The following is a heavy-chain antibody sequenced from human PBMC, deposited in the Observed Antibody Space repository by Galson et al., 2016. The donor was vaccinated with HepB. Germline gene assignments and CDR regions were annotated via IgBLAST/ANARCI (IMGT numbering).Heavy chain of an antibody. Sequence: SLRLSCAASGFSFNSNTMHWARQAPGKGLEWVALISSDGSHKYYPDSVKGRFTISRDNSKNTLYLQMDSLRAEDTAVFYCAKRGGLDYYFDYWGQGTLVTVSS. D-gene: IGHD3-16*01. CDR2: ISSDGSHK. CDR1: GFSFNSNT. J-gene: IGHJ4*02. V-gene: IGHV3-30*18. CDR3: AKRGGLDYYFDY.